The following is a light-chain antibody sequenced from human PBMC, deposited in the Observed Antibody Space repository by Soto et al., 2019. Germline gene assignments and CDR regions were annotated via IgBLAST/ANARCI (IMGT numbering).Light chain of an antibody. Sequence: QPVLTQPASVSGSPGQSITITCTGTSSDVGSYNYVSWYQQHPGRAPKFMIYEVTNRPSGVSNRFSASKSGNTASLTISGLQAEDEADYYCASYTTSSTLVFGGGTKLTVL. J-gene: IGLJ2*01. CDR2: EVT. CDR1: SSDVGSYNY. CDR3: ASYTTSSTLV. V-gene: IGLV2-14*01.